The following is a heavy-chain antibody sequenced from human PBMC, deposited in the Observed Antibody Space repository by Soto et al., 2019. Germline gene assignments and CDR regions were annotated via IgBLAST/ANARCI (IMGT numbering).Heavy chain of an antibody. CDR1: GYTFISYA. CDR3: ARGPDFGVVPYYFDY. D-gene: IGHD3-3*01. CDR2: ISAYNGNT. V-gene: IGHV1-18*01. J-gene: IGHJ4*02. Sequence: QVQLVQSGAEVKKPGASVKVSCKASGYTFISYAISWVRQAPGQGLEWMGWISAYNGNTNYAQKNQGRVTMTTDTSTSTAYMELRSLRSDDTAVYYCARGPDFGVVPYYFDYWGQGTLVTVSS.